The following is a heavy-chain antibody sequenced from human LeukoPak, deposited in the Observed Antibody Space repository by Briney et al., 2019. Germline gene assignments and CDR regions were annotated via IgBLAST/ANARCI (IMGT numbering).Heavy chain of an antibody. D-gene: IGHD1-26*01. CDR3: AKDRSIGTYYTFDH. CDR1: GFSFEDYT. V-gene: IGHV3-23*01. CDR2: ISASAAMT. J-gene: IGHJ4*02. Sequence: GGSLRLSCAASGFSFEDYTMHWVRQTPGKGLEWVSSISASAAMTYYADSVKGRFTVSRDNSNNRLYLQMSGLTAADTAVYYCAKDRSIGTYYTFDHWGQGTLVTVSS.